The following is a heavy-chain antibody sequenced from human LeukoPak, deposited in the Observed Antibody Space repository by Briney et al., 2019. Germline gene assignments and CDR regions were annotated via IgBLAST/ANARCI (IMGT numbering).Heavy chain of an antibody. CDR2: IYYNGAT. V-gene: IGHV4-39*07. D-gene: IGHD1-26*01. Sequence: SETLSLTCTVSGDSLSSSNYYWGWIRQPPGKGLEWIGTIYYNGATQYNPSLRSRVTMSVDKSQNQFSLKLSSVTAADTAVHYCARDTIVGATRSDGFDYWGQGTLVTVSS. CDR3: ARDTIVGATRSDGFDY. CDR1: GDSLSSSNYY. J-gene: IGHJ4*02.